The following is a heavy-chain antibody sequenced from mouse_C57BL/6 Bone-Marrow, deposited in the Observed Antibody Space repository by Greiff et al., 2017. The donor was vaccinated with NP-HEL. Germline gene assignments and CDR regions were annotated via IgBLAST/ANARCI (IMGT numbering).Heavy chain of an antibody. CDR2: ISGGGGNT. V-gene: IGHV5-9*01. J-gene: IGHJ3*01. CDR3: ARDLAWFAY. CDR1: GFTFSSYT. Sequence: EVQLQESGGGLVKPGGSLKLSCAASGFTFSSYTMSWVRQTPEKRLAWVATISGGGGNTYYPDSVKGRFTISRDNAKNTLYLQMSSLRSEDTALYYCARDLAWFAYWGQGTLVTVSA.